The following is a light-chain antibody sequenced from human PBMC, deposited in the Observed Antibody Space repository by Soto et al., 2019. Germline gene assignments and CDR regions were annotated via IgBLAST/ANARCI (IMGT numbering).Light chain of an antibody. CDR1: QSISNY. CDR3: QQYNKWPWT. Sequence: DIQMTQSPSSLSASVGDRVTITCRASQSISNYLNWYQQKPGKAPKLLIYAASSLQSGVPSRFSGSGSGTDFTLTISSLQSEDFAIYYCQQYNKWPWTFGQGTKV. CDR2: AAS. J-gene: IGKJ1*01. V-gene: IGKV1-39*01.